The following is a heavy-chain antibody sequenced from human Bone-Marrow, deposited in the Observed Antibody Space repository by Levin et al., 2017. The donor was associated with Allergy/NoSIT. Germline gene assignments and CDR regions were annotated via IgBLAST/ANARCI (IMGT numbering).Heavy chain of an antibody. Sequence: SETLSLTCTVSGGSISGDDDYWGWIRQPPGKGLEWIGTIYYSGSTYYNPSLKSRVTISVDTSKNQFSLKLGSVTAADTAVYYCARHGGTSSWSAFDHWGQGALVTVSS. D-gene: IGHD6-13*01. CDR3: ARHGGTSSWSAFDH. CDR1: GGSISGDDDY. CDR2: IYYSGST. V-gene: IGHV4-39*01. J-gene: IGHJ4*02.